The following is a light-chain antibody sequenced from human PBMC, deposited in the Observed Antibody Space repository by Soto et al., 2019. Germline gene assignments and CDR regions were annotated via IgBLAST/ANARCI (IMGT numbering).Light chain of an antibody. CDR3: TSYAGSNTSV. V-gene: IGLV2-8*01. J-gene: IGLJ1*01. CDR1: KSDIGVYDL. CDR2: EVV. Sequence: QSARTQPPSESGTPGQSVTISCTGTKSDIGVYDLVSWYQHHPGKAPRLIIYEVVQRPSGVPDRFSGSKSGNTASLPVSGLQAADEADYLCTSYAGSNTSVFGSGTKLTVL.